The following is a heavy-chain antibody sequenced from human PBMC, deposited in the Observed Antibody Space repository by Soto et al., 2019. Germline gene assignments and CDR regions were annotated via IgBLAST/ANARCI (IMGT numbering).Heavy chain of an antibody. CDR2: INPNGGST. CDR1: KYTFSNYY. J-gene: IGHJ6*02. CDR3: ARLRFLGSYGLEL. V-gene: IGHV1-46*01. D-gene: IGHD3-3*01. Sequence: QAQLVQSGAEVKKPGASVKVSCKASKYTFSNYYIHWVRQAPGQGLEWMGIINPNGGSTSYARQFQGRVNMTRDSSTSAVYMEVSRLRSEDTAVYYCARLRFLGSYGLELWGQGTTVTVSS.